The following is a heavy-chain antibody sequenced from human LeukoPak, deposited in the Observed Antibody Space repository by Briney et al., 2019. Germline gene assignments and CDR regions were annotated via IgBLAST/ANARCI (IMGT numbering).Heavy chain of an antibody. J-gene: IGHJ4*02. CDR1: GGSISSYY. D-gene: IGHD3-9*01. V-gene: IGHV4-34*01. CDR2: INHSGST. CDR3: ASRRYFDWLSHPFDY. Sequence: SETLSLTCTVSGGSISSYYWSWIRQPPGKGLEWIGEINHSGSTNYNPSLKSRGTISVDTSKNQFSLKLSSVTAADTAVYYCASRRYFDWLSHPFDYWGQGTLVTVSS.